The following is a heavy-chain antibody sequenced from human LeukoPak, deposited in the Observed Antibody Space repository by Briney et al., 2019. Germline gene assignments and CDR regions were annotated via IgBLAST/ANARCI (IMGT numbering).Heavy chain of an antibody. D-gene: IGHD6-13*01. CDR2: IRYDGSNQ. Sequence: GGSLRLSCAASGFTFSSYGMNWVRQAPGKGLEWVAFIRYDGSNQYYADSVKGRFTISRDNSKNTLYLQMNSLRAEDTAVYYCAKAYSSSWYVAFDYWGQGTLVTVSS. CDR1: GFTFSSYG. CDR3: AKAYSSSWYVAFDY. V-gene: IGHV3-30*02. J-gene: IGHJ4*02.